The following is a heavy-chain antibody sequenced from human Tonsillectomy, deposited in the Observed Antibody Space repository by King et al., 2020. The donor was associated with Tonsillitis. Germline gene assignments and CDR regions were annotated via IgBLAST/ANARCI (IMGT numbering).Heavy chain of an antibody. CDR2: IYSGGTGT. CDR3: AKAVYCGGDCPFDY. D-gene: IGHD2-21*02. J-gene: IGHJ4*02. CDR1: EFTFSSYA. Sequence: QLQESGGGLVQPGGSLRLSCAASEFTFSSYAMSWVRQAPGKGLEWVSVIYSGGTGTFYADSVRGRFTISRDDSKNTLYLQMNSLRAEDTAVYYCAKAVYCGGDCPFDYWGQGTLVTVSS. V-gene: IGHV3-23*03.